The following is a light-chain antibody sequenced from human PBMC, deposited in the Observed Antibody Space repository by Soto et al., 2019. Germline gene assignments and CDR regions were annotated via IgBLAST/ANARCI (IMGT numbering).Light chain of an antibody. CDR2: SNN. J-gene: IGLJ1*01. CDR3: AAWDDSLNGYV. CDR1: SSNIGSNT. Sequence: QSVLTQPPSASGTPGQRVTISCSGSSSNIGSNTVNWYRQLPGTAPKPLIYSNNQRPSGVPDRFSGSKSGTSASLAISGLQSEDEAYYYCAAWDDSLNGYVFGSGTKLTVL. V-gene: IGLV1-44*01.